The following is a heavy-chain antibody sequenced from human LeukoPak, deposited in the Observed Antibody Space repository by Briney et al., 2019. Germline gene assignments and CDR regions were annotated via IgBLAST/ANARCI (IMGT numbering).Heavy chain of an antibody. CDR1: GGSISNYY. J-gene: IGHJ4*02. D-gene: IGHD2-21*02. V-gene: IGHV4-4*07. Sequence: SETLSLTCTVSGGSISNYYWSWIRQPAGKGLEWIGRIYAGRNTDHNPSLKSRVTMSLDSSKNQFSLTLRSVTAADTAVYYCAREHKDYDGDGYYYGFWGQGTLVTVSS. CDR2: IYAGRNT. CDR3: AREHKDYDGDGYYYGF.